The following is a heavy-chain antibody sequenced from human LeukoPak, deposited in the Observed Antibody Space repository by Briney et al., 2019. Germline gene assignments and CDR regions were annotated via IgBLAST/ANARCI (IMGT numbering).Heavy chain of an antibody. CDR2: IYTSDST. D-gene: IGHD6-13*01. V-gene: IGHV4-4*07. CDR3: ARARAAVGTPFDK. Sequence: LETLSLTCSISGPFISGYYWNWIRHPAGKGLEWIGRIYTSDSTYFNPSLKSRVTMSLDTSKNQFSLGLRSVTAADTAVYFCARARAAVGTPFDKWGQGILVTVSS. J-gene: IGHJ4*02. CDR1: GPFISGYY.